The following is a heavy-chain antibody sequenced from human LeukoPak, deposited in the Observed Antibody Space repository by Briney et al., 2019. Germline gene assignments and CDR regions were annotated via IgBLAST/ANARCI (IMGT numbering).Heavy chain of an antibody. V-gene: IGHV1-46*01. CDR3: ARGNHGLSFDY. J-gene: IGHJ4*02. D-gene: IGHD3-16*02. CDR1: GYTFTNYF. Sequence: GASVKVSCKASGYTFTNYFIHWVRQAPGQGLEWMGIINPSGGSTSYAQKFQGRVTMTRDMSTSTVYMELSSLRSEDTAVYYCARGNHGLSFDYWGQGTLVTVSS. CDR2: INPSGGST.